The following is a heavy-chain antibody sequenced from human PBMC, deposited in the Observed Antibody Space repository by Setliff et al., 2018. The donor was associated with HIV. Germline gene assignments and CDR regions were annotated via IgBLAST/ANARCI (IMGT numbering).Heavy chain of an antibody. CDR2: IFSDGAT. V-gene: IGHV4-39*01. CDR1: RGSISSGTYY. Sequence: SETLSLTCTVSRGSISSGTYYWTWIRQPPGKGLEWIGSIFSDGATYYNPSLSSRVTISWDTSKNQFSLKLSSVTAADTAVYYCNIYYYYYMDVWGKGTTVTVSS. J-gene: IGHJ6*03. CDR3: NIYYYYYMDV.